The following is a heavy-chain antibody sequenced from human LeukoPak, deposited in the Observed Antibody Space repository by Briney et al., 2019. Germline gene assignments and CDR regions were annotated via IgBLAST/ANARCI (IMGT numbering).Heavy chain of an antibody. CDR1: GFSLSSYA. CDR2: ISTSSIYI. D-gene: IGHD1-14*01. Sequence: GGSLRLSCAASGFSLSSYAMSWVRQAPGKGLEWVSSISTSSIYIYYADSVKGRFTISRDNARKSLYLEMNSLRAEDTAVYYCARGTLNIPGEQGAFDYWGQGTPVTVSS. J-gene: IGHJ4*02. CDR3: ARGTLNIPGEQGAFDY. V-gene: IGHV3-21*01.